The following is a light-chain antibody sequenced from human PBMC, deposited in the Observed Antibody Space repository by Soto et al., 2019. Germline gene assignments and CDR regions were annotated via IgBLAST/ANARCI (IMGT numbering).Light chain of an antibody. V-gene: IGKV1-39*01. J-gene: IGKJ4*01. CDR2: GAV. CDR1: QSVTNY. Sequence: DIQMTQSPSSLSASVGDRVTITCRASQSVTNYLNWYQQKPGKAPKLLIYGAVSLQSGVPSRFRGGGSGTDFTLSISNLQPEDFATYYCQQSYSTVITFGGGTKVEI. CDR3: QQSYSTVIT.